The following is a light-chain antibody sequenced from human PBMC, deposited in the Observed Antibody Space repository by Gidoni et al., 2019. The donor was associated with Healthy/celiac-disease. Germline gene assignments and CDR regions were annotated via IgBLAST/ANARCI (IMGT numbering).Light chain of an antibody. CDR2: GAS. Sequence: EIVLTQSPGTLSLSPGERATLSCRASQSVSSSYLAWYQQKPGQAPRLLIYGASSRATGIPDMFSVSGSGTDFTLTISRLWPEDFAVYYCQQYGSSPYTFGQGTKLEIK. CDR3: QQYGSSPYT. V-gene: IGKV3-20*01. J-gene: IGKJ2*01. CDR1: QSVSSSY.